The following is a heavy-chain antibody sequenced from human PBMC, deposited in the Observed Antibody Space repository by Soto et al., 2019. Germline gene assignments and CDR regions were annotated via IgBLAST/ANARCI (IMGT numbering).Heavy chain of an antibody. D-gene: IGHD2-21*02. CDR2: ISSSSSYI. CDR3: ARDCGGDCASGDY. CDR1: GFTFSSYS. V-gene: IGHV3-21*01. J-gene: IGHJ4*02. Sequence: PGGSLRLSCAASGFTFSSYSMNWVRQAPGKGLEWVSSISSSSSYIYYADSVKGRFTISRDNAKNSLYLQMNSLRAEDTAVYYCARDCGGDCASGDYWGQGTLVTVSS.